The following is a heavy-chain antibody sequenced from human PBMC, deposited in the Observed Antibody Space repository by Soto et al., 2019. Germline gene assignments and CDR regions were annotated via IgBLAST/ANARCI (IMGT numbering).Heavy chain of an antibody. CDR3: ARESSSNSANWFDP. J-gene: IGHJ5*02. Sequence: QVQLVESGGGLVKPGGSLRLSCAASGFGFSYYYMTWIRQAPGKGLEWVSYISGSGTTIYYADSVRGRFTISGDNAKNSLYLQMNSLRAEDTAVYYCARESSSNSANWFDPWGQGSLVTVSS. CDR1: GFGFSYYY. CDR2: ISGSGTTI. V-gene: IGHV3-11*01. D-gene: IGHD4-4*01.